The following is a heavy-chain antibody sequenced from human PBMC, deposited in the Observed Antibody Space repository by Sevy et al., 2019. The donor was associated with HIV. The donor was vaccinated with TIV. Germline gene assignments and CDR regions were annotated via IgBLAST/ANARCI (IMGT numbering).Heavy chain of an antibody. D-gene: IGHD2-2*01. CDR2: IGSNGGST. Sequence: GGSLRLSCSASGFTFSSYAMHWVRQAPGKGLEYVSAIGSNGGSTYYADSVKGRFTISRDNSKNTLYLQMSSLRAEDTAVYYCVKDPVGYCSSTSCYAGIFDYWGQGTLVTVSS. J-gene: IGHJ4*02. CDR1: GFTFSSYA. CDR3: VKDPVGYCSSTSCYAGIFDY. V-gene: IGHV3-64D*06.